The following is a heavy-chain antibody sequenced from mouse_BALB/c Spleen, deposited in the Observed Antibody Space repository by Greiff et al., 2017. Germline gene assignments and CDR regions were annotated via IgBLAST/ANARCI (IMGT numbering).Heavy chain of an antibody. Sequence: QVHVKQSGAELVKPGASVKLSCKASGYTFTSYYMYWVKQRPGQGLEWIGEINPSNGGTNFNEKFKSKATLTVDKSSSTAYMQRSSLTSEDSSVYYCTRSLLSGAMDYWGQGTSVTVSS. V-gene: IGHV1S81*02. CDR2: INPSNGGT. CDR1: GYTFTSYY. D-gene: IGHD2-1*01. J-gene: IGHJ4*01. CDR3: TRSLLSGAMDY.